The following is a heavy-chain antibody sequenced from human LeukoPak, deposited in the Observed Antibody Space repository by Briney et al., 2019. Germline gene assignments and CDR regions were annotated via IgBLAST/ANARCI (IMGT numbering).Heavy chain of an antibody. J-gene: IGHJ6*02. CDR1: GGSISSSSYY. CDR3: ARLGGSNYYYYGMDV. V-gene: IGHV4-30-4*01. D-gene: IGHD5-24*01. Sequence: SETLSLTCTVSGGSISSSSYYWSWIRQPPGKGLEWIGYIYFSGSTYYNPSLKGRVAISLDTSENHFSLKLTSVTAADTAVYYCARLGGSNYYYYGMDVWGQGTTVTVSS. CDR2: IYFSGST.